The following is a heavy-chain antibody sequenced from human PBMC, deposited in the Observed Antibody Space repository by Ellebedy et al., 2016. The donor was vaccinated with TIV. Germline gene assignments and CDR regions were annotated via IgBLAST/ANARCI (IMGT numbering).Heavy chain of an antibody. CDR3: ATRVVATTNWFDP. D-gene: IGHD2-15*01. V-gene: IGHV3-23*01. CDR2: ITGSGVST. J-gene: IGHJ5*02. Sequence: GGSLRLXXAASGFTFSSYEMSWVRQAPGQGLEWVSGITGSGVSTYYADSVKGRFTISRDNSKNTLYLQMNSLRDEDTAVYYCATRVVATTNWFDPWGQGTLVTVSS. CDR1: GFTFSSYE.